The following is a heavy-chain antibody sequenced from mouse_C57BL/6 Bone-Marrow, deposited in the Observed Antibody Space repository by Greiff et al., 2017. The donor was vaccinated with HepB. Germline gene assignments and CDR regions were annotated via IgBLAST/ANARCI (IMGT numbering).Heavy chain of an antibody. V-gene: IGHV1-81*01. CDR2: IYPRSGNT. D-gene: IGHD2-3*01. CDR1: GYTFTSYG. Sequence: VQLVESGAELARPGASVKLSCKASGYTFTSYGISWVKQRTGQGLEWIGEIYPRSGNTYYNEKFKGKATLTADKSSSTAYMELRSLTSEDSAVYFCARGGRWLLSYWGQGTSVTVSS. J-gene: IGHJ4*01. CDR3: ARGGRWLLSY.